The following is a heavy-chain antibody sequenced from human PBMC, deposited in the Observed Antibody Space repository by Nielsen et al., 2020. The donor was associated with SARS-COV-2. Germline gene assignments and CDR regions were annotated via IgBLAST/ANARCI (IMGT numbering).Heavy chain of an antibody. Sequence: SVKVSCKASGGSFSSYAISWVRQAPGQGLEWMGRIIPILDMADYGQQSQGRLTITADKSTSTAYMELSSLRYEDTAVYYCARVKGTHGGSYLDVWGQGTAVTVSS. CDR1: GGSFSSYA. D-gene: IGHD1-26*01. V-gene: IGHV1-69*04. CDR2: IIPILDMA. CDR3: ARVKGTHGGSYLDV. J-gene: IGHJ6*02.